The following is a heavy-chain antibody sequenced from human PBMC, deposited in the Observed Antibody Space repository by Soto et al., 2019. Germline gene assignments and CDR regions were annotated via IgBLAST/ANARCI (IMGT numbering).Heavy chain of an antibody. CDR1: GDSVSSWDYY. CDR2: IYFSGRT. V-gene: IGHV4-61*08. Sequence: PSETLSLTCTVSGDSVSSWDYYWTWIRQPPGKGLEWVGHIYFSGRTNYIPSLESRVTISLDTSKNQFSLKLTSVTAADTAVYYCARVPIDTYMIYWSDPWGQGTLVTVSS. J-gene: IGHJ5*02. CDR3: ARVPIDTYMIYWSDP. D-gene: IGHD3-16*01.